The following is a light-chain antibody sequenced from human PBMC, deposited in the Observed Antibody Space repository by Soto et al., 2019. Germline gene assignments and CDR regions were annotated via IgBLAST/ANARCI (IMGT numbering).Light chain of an antibody. CDR2: AAS. CDR3: QQLRMYPST. CDR1: QDIAIY. J-gene: IGKJ4*01. Sequence: IQLTQSPSSLSASVGDRVTITCRASQDIAIYLAWYQQKPGEAPKLLIYAASTLYGGVPSRFSGSGSGIDFALTITSLQAEDFATYYCQQLRMYPSTFGGGTKVEIK. V-gene: IGKV1-9*01.